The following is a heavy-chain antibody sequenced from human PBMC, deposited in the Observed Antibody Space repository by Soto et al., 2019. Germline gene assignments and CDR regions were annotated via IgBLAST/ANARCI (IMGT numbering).Heavy chain of an antibody. V-gene: IGHV1-69*06. D-gene: IGHD3-16*01. CDR3: ARAVGLNYYYYYGMDV. CDR1: GGTFSSYA. CDR2: IIPIFGTA. J-gene: IGHJ6*02. Sequence: ASVKVSCKASGGTFSSYAISWVRQAPGQGLEWMGGIIPIFGTANYAQKFQGRVTITADKSTSTAYMELSSLRSEDTAVYYCARAVGLNYYYYYGMDVWGQGTTVTVSS.